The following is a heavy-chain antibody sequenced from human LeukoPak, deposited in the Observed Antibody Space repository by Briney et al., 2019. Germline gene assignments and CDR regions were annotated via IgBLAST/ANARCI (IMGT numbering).Heavy chain of an antibody. CDR2: INHSGST. CDR1: GGSFSGYY. Sequence: SETLSLTCAVYGGSFSGYYWSWIRQPPGKGLEWIGEINHSGSTNYNPSLKSRVTISVGTSKNHFSLNLSSVTAADTAVYYCARGDDYGASDAYYYGMDVWGQGTTVTVSS. V-gene: IGHV4-34*01. CDR3: ARGDDYGASDAYYYGMDV. D-gene: IGHD4-17*01. J-gene: IGHJ6*02.